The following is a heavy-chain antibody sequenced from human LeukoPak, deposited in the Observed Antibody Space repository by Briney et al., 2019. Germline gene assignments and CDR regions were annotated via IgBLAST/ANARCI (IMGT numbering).Heavy chain of an antibody. Sequence: GGSLRLSCAASGFTFSSYSMNWVRQAPGKGLEWVSYISSSGSTIYYADSVKGRFTISRDNAKNSLYLQMNSLRAEDTAVYYCASAPTTVTKGDFDYWGQGTLVTVSS. D-gene: IGHD4-17*01. CDR2: ISSSGSTI. CDR3: ASAPTTVTKGDFDY. V-gene: IGHV3-48*04. CDR1: GFTFSSYS. J-gene: IGHJ4*02.